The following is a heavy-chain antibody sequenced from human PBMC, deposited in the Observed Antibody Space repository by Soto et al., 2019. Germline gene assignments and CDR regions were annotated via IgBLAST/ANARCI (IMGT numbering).Heavy chain of an antibody. CDR2: IYYSGST. Sequence: PSETLSLTCTVSGGSISSGGYYWSWIRQHPGKGLEWIGYIYYSGSTYYNPSLKSRVTISVDTSKNQFSLKLSSVTAADTAVYYCASVRRDSSPSGFSYWFDPWGQGTLVTVSS. D-gene: IGHD6-6*01. CDR1: GGSISSGGYY. CDR3: ASVRRDSSPSGFSYWFDP. J-gene: IGHJ5*02. V-gene: IGHV4-31*03.